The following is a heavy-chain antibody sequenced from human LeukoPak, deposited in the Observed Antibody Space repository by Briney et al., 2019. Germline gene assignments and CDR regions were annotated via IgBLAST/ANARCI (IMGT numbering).Heavy chain of an antibody. CDR2: ISSGSSTI. CDR1: GFSFSNYN. J-gene: IGHJ2*01. Sequence: PGGSLRLSCAASGFSFSNYNMNWVRQAPGRGLEWVSYISSGSSTIYYADSVKGRFTISRDNAKNSLYLQMNSLRAEDTAVYYCARDSPLYWFFDLWGRGTLVTVSS. CDR3: ARDSPLYWFFDL. V-gene: IGHV3-48*01.